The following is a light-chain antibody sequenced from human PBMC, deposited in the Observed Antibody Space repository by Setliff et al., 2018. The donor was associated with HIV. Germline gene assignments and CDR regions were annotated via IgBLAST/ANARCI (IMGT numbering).Light chain of an antibody. V-gene: IGKV1-13*02. Sequence: AIQLTQSPSSLSASIGDRVTITCRATQGLNSALAWYQQRPGESPNLLIYGASILQSGVPSRFSGGESGTDFTLTISSLQPDDFATYYCQQFSSYPITFGQGTRLEIK. J-gene: IGKJ5*01. CDR3: QQFSSYPIT. CDR2: GAS. CDR1: QGLNSA.